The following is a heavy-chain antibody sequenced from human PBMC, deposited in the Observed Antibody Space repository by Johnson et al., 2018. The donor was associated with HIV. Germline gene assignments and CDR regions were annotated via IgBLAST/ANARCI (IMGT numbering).Heavy chain of an antibody. CDR3: ARSNWAHFDAFDI. CDR1: GFTFSQAW. V-gene: IGHV3-30-3*01. D-gene: IGHD7-27*01. Sequence: QVQLVESGGGLVKPGGSLRLSCVGSGFTFSQAWMSWVRQAPGKGLEWVAVISYDGSNILYADSVKGRFTISRDNSKNTLYLQMNSLRAEDTAVYYCARSNWAHFDAFDIWGQGTMVTVSS. CDR2: ISYDGSNI. J-gene: IGHJ3*02.